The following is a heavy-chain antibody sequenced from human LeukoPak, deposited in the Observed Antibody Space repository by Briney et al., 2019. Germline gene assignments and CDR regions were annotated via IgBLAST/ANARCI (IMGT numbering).Heavy chain of an antibody. J-gene: IGHJ4*02. CDR1: GFTFSSYW. Sequence: GGSLRLSCAASGFTFSSYWMHWVRQAPGKGLVWVSRINGDGSSTGYADSVKGRFTISRDNAKNTLYLQMNSLRAEDTAVYYCARDRTASGDYWGQGTLVTVSS. CDR3: ARDRTASGDY. CDR2: INGDGSST. D-gene: IGHD6-13*01. V-gene: IGHV3-74*01.